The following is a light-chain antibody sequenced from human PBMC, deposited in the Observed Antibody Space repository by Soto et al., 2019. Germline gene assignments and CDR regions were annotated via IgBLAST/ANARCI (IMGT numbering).Light chain of an antibody. Sequence: QSVLTQPPSVSGAPGQRVTISCTGSSSDIGAGHGVHWYQQLPGTAPKLLIYGNTNRPSGVPDRFSASKSGTSASLTIAGLQDEDEADYYCQSYENSLTAPYVFGTGTQLTVL. J-gene: IGLJ1*01. CDR1: SSDIGAGHG. CDR3: QSYENSLTAPYV. CDR2: GNT. V-gene: IGLV1-40*01.